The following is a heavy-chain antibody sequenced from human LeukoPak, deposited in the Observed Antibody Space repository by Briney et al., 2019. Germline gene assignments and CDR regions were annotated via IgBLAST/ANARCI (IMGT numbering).Heavy chain of an antibody. CDR3: ARATNYYDSSGYRGGYLQH. V-gene: IGHV4-30-4*01. CDR2: IYYSGST. Sequence: SQTLSLTCTVSGGSISSGDYYWSWIRQPPGKGLEWIGYIYYSGSTYYNPSLKSRVTISVDTSKNQFSLKLSSVTAADTAVYYCARATNYYDSSGYRGGYLQHWGQGTLVTVSS. CDR1: GGSISSGDYY. D-gene: IGHD3-22*01. J-gene: IGHJ1*01.